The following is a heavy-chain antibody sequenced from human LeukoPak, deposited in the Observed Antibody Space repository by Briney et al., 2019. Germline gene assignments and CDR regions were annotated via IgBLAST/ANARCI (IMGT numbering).Heavy chain of an antibody. V-gene: IGHV4-61*02. CDR1: GGSIGSGCYY. D-gene: IGHD3-10*01. CDR3: ARDLWFGAGRAFDI. CDR2: IYTSGST. Sequence: SQTLSLTCTVSGGSIGSGCYYWSWSRQPAGKGLEWIGRIYTSGSTNYNPSLKSRVTISIDTSKNHFSLKLSSVTAADTAVYYCARDLWFGAGRAFDIWGQGTMVTVSS. J-gene: IGHJ3*02.